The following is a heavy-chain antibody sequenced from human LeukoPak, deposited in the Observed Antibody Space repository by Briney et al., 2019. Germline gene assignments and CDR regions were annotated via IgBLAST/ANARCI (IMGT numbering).Heavy chain of an antibody. CDR1: GFTFSSYS. J-gene: IGHJ3*02. CDR2: ISSSSSYI. D-gene: IGHD2-2*01. CDR3: ARGLVPAAKVDAFDI. Sequence: PGGSLRLSCAASGFTFSSYSMNWVRQAPGKGLEWVSSISSSSSYIYYADSVKGRFTISRDNAKNSLYLQMNSLRAEDTAVYYCARGLVPAAKVDAFDIWGQGTMVTVSS. V-gene: IGHV3-21*01.